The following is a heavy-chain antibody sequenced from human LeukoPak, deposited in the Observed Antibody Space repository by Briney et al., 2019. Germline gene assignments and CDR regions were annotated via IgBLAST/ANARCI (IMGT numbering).Heavy chain of an antibody. CDR3: ARDDDSSGPGGWFDP. V-gene: IGHV4-30-4*08. D-gene: IGHD3-22*01. J-gene: IGHJ5*02. CDR1: GGSISSGDYY. CDR2: IYYSGST. Sequence: SETLSLTCTVSGGSISSGDYYWRWICQPPGKGLEWIGYIYYSGSTYYNPSLKSRVTISVDTSKNQFSLKLSSVTAADTAVYYCARDDDSSGPGGWFDPWGQGTLVTVSS.